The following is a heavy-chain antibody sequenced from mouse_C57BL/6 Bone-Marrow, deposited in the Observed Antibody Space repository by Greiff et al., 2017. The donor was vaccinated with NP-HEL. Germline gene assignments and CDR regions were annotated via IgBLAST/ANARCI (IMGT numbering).Heavy chain of an antibody. Sequence: QVQLQPSGAELVRPGTSVKMSCKASGYPFPNYWIGWAKQRPGHGLEWIGDIYPGGGYTNYNEQFKGKATLTADKSSSTAYMQFSSLTSEDSAIYDCARGLPGGAMDYWGQGTSVTVSS. D-gene: IGHD2-1*01. CDR3: ARGLPGGAMDY. V-gene: IGHV1-63*01. CDR2: IYPGGGYT. J-gene: IGHJ4*01. CDR1: GYPFPNYW.